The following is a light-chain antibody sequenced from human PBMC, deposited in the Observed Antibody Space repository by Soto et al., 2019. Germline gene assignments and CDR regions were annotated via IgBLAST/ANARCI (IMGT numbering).Light chain of an antibody. CDR3: SSYTSSSTYV. J-gene: IGLJ1*01. CDR1: SSDVGGYNY. CDR2: EVR. Sequence: QSALTQPASVSGSPGQSITISCTGTSSDVGGYNYVSWYQQHPGKAPKLMIYEVRNRPSGVSNRFSGAKSGNTASLTSSGLQAEDEAEDYCSSYTSSSTYVFGTGTKVTVL. V-gene: IGLV2-14*01.